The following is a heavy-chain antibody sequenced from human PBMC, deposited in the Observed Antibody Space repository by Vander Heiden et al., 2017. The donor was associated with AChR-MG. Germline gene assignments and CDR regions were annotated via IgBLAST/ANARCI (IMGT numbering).Heavy chain of an antibody. Sequence: EVQLVESGGGLVEPAGSLRLSCAHAGVTFSNDWLSGVRQAPGKGLEWVGRIKSKTDGVTTDYAAPVKGRFTISRDDSKNTLYLQMNSLKTEDTAVDYCTVMIRFRELLSDPYYFDYWGQGTLVTVSS. V-gene: IGHV3-15*01. D-gene: IGHD3-10*01. CDR2: IKSKTDGVTT. CDR1: GVTFSNDW. CDR3: TVMIRFRELLSDPYYFDY. J-gene: IGHJ4*02.